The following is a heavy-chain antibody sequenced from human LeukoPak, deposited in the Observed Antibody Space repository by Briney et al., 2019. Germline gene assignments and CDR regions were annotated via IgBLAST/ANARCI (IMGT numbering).Heavy chain of an antibody. V-gene: IGHV4-34*01. CDR1: GGSFSGYY. CDR3: ARGAPGGSSGYYYASPPPTLNY. J-gene: IGHJ4*02. CDR2: INHSGST. D-gene: IGHD3-22*01. Sequence: SETLSLTCAVYGGSFSGYYWSWIRQPPGKGLEWIGEINHSGSTNYNPSLKSRVTISVDTSKNQFSLKLSSATAADTAVYYCARGAPGGSSGYYYASPPPTLNYWGQGTLVTVSS.